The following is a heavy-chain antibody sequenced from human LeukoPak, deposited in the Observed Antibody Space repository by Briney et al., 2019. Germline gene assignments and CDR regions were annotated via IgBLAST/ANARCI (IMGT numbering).Heavy chain of an antibody. CDR3: AGHSRDYDYVWWSYWAFDI. CDR2: FSAYNGNT. CDR1: GYTFTSYG. J-gene: IGHJ3*02. D-gene: IGHD3-16*01. V-gene: IGHV1-18*01. Sequence: ASVKVSCKASGYTFTSYGISWVRQAPGQGLEWMGWFSAYNGNTNYAQKLQGRVTMTTDTSTSTAYMGLRSLRSDDTAVYYCAGHSRDYDYVWWSYWAFDIWGQGTMVTVSS.